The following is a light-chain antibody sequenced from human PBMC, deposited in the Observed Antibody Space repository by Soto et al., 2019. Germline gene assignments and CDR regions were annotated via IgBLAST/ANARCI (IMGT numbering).Light chain of an antibody. J-gene: IGLJ1*01. CDR3: SSYTSSSTYV. Sequence: QFVLTQPPSVSGSPGQSVAISCTGTSSDVGNSNGVSWYQQAPGTAPKLMIYDVTNRPSGVPDRFSGSKSGNTASLTISGLQADDEADYYCSSYTSSSTYVFGTGTKLTVL. CDR1: SSDVGNSNG. CDR2: DVT. V-gene: IGLV2-18*02.